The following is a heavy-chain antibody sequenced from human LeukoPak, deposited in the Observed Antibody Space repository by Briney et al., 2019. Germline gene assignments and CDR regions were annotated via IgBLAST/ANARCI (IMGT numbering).Heavy chain of an antibody. Sequence: PSETLSLTCALYSESFSGYFWSWIRQPPGKGLEWIGEINYSGSTNYNPSLKSRVTIHIDTSKNQLSLKLSSVTAADTAVYSCVRHVARAFDIWGQGTKVTVSS. CDR1: SESFSGYF. CDR2: INYSGST. CDR3: VRHVARAFDI. V-gene: IGHV4-34*01. J-gene: IGHJ3*02.